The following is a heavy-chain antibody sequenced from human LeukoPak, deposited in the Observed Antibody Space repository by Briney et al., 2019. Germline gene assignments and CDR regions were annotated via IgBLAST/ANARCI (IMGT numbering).Heavy chain of an antibody. CDR2: IYPGDSDT. D-gene: IGHD5-18*01. CDR3: ARLYFGYSYSYNYYYMVV. CDR1: GYSFTSYW. V-gene: IGHV5-51*01. J-gene: IGHJ6*03. Sequence: GESLKISCKGSGYSFTSYWIGWVRQMPGKGLEWMGIIYPGDSDTRYSPSFQGQVTISADKSISTAYLQWSSLKASDTAMYYCARLYFGYSYSYNYYYMVVWGKGTTVTVSS.